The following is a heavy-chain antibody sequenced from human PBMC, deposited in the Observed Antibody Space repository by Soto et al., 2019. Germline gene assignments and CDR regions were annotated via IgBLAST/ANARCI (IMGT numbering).Heavy chain of an antibody. CDR2: ISGSGGST. CDR1: GFTFSSYA. V-gene: IGHV3-23*01. J-gene: IGHJ4*02. D-gene: IGHD5-18*01. CDR3: SHGYYQYFES. Sequence: VGSLRLSCAASGFTFSSYAMIWVRQAPGKGLEWASAISGSGGSTYYADSVKGRFTISRDNSKNTLYLQMNSLKTEDTAVYYCSHGYYQYFESWGQGTLVTVSS.